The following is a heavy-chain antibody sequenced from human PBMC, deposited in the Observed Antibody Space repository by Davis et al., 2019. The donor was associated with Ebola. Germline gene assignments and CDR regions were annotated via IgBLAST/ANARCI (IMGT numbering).Heavy chain of an antibody. D-gene: IGHD6-25*01. CDR3: ASRDGYYFDY. J-gene: IGHJ4*02. CDR2: IYYSGST. CDR1: GGSISSYY. V-gene: IGHV4-59*08. Sequence: GSLRLSCTVSGGSISSYYWSWIRQPPGKGLEWIGYIYYSGSTNYNPSLKSRVTISVDTSKNQFSLKLSSVTAADTAVYYCASRDGYYFDYWGQGTLVTVSS.